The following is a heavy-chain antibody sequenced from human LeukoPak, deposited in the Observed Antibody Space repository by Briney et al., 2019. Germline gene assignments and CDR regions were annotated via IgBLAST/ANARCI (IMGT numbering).Heavy chain of an antibody. V-gene: IGHV3-48*02. CDR1: GFTFSSYS. D-gene: IGHD3-16*02. Sequence: GGSLRLSCAASGFTFSSYSMNWVRQAPGKGLEWVSYISSSGTTIYYADSVKGRFTISRDNAKNSVHLQMNSLRDDDTAVYYCARGGSYPFDCWGQGTLVTVSS. CDR3: ARGGSYPFDC. J-gene: IGHJ4*02. CDR2: ISSSGTTI.